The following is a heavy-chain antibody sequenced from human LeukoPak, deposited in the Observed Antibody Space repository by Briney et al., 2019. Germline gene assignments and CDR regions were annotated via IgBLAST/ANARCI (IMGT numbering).Heavy chain of an antibody. CDR2: ISSSGSTI. V-gene: IGHV3-11*01. Sequence: GGSLRLSCAASGFTFSDYYMSWIRQAPGKGLEWVSYISSSGSTIYYADSVKVRFTISRDNAKNSLYLQMNSLRAEDTAVYYCARSVTYPYYYGMDVWGQGTTVTVSS. CDR3: ARSVTYPYYYGMDV. D-gene: IGHD3-16*01. J-gene: IGHJ6*02. CDR1: GFTFSDYY.